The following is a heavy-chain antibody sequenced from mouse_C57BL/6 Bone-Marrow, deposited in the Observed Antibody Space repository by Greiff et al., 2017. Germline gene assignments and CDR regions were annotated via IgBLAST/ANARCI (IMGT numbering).Heavy chain of an antibody. V-gene: IGHV2-9*01. Sequence: VQLQESGPGLVAPSQSLSITCTVSGFSLTSYGVDWVRQPPGKGLEWLGVIWGGGSTNYNSALMSRLSISKDNSKSQVFLKMKSLQTDDTAMYYCAKHSTTVVSPYWYFDVWGTGTTVTVSS. CDR1: GFSLTSYG. CDR2: IWGGGST. J-gene: IGHJ1*03. CDR3: AKHSTTVVSPYWYFDV. D-gene: IGHD1-1*01.